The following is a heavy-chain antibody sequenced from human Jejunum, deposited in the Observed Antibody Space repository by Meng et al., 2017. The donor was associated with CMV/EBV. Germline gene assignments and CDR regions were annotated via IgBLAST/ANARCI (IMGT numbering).Heavy chain of an antibody. V-gene: IGHV3-23*01. CDR2: ISGSGDST. J-gene: IGHJ4*02. Sequence: EVKLLVSCGRWVRRGGSLRLPGAASGFTVRNYGMSWVRQAPGKGLEWVSSISGSGDSTNYADSVKGRFTISRDNSKNTLDLQMNSLRADDTAVYYCAKNYDFPDWGQGTLVTVSS. D-gene: IGHD3-3*01. CDR3: AKNYDFPD. CDR1: GFTVRNYG.